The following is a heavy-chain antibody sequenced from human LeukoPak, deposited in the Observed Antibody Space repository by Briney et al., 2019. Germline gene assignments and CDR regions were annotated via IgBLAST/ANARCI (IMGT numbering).Heavy chain of an antibody. CDR3: ARVRRSAVAGLWLHY. CDR2: IYYSGST. D-gene: IGHD6-19*01. J-gene: IGHJ4*02. Sequence: KPSETLYLTCTVSGGSISSYYWSWIRQPPGKGLEWIGYIYYSGSTNYSPSLKSRVTISVDTSKNQLSLKLSSVTAADTAVYYCARVRRSAVAGLWLHYWGQGTLVTVSS. CDR1: GGSISSYY. V-gene: IGHV4-59*01.